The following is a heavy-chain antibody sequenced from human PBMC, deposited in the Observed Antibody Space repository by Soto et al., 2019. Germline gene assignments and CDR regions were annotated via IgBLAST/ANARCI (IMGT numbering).Heavy chain of an antibody. CDR1: GGSISSYY. V-gene: IGHV4-59*01. CDR3: ARLLFGAANWFDP. D-gene: IGHD3-10*01. Sequence: PSETLSLTCTVSGGSISSYYWSWIRQPPGKGLEWIGYTYYSGSTNYNPSLKSRVTISVDTSKNQFSLKLSSVTAADTAVYYCARLLFGAANWFDPWGQGTLVTVSS. J-gene: IGHJ5*02. CDR2: TYYSGST.